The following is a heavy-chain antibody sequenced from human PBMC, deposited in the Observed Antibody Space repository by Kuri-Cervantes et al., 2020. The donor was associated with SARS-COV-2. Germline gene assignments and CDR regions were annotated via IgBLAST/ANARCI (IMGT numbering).Heavy chain of an antibody. CDR1: GGSISSYY. D-gene: IGHD3-3*01. CDR3: ARVYYDFWSGYSHAYYYYYYMDV. V-gene: IGHV4-59*01. J-gene: IGHJ6*03. Sequence: SETLSLTCTVSGGSISSYYWSWIRQPPGKGLEWIGYIYYSGSTNYNPSLKSRVTISVDTSKNQFSLKLSSVTAEDTAVYYCARVYYDFWSGYSHAYYYYYYMDVWGKGTTVTVSS. CDR2: IYYSGST.